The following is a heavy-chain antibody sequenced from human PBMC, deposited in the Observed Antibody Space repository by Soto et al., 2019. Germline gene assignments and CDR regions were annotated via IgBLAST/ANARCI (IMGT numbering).Heavy chain of an antibody. D-gene: IGHD3-22*01. CDR2: IIPIFGTA. Sequence: SVKVSCKASGGTFSSYAISWVRQAPGQGLEWMGGIIPIFGTANYAQKFQGRVTITADESTSTAYMELSSLRSEDTAVYYCAWPTRESSGYYGAFDIWGQGTMVTVSS. CDR1: GGTFSSYA. V-gene: IGHV1-69*13. J-gene: IGHJ3*02. CDR3: AWPTRESSGYYGAFDI.